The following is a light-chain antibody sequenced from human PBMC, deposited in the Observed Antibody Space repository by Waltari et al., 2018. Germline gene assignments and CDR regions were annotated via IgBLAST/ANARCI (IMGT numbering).Light chain of an antibody. Sequence: QSVLTQPPSASGTPGQRVTISCSGRSSNIGSNNVNWYQKVPGTPPKLLIYSTNQRPSGVPDRFSGSKSGTSASLAISGLQSEDEAEYYCAAWDDSLNGLFGGGTKLTVL. J-gene: IGLJ2*01. CDR3: AAWDDSLNGL. CDR2: STN. CDR1: SSNIGSNN. V-gene: IGLV1-44*01.